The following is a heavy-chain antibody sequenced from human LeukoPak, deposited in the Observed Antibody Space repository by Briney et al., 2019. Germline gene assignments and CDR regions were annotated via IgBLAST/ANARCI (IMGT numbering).Heavy chain of an antibody. D-gene: IGHD6-13*01. CDR3: ARPAEEGGGYFDY. CDR1: GFTVSSNY. CDR2: IYSGGST. Sequence: PGGSLRLSCAASGFTVSSNYMSWVRQAPGKELEGVSVIYSGGSTYYADSVKGRFTISRDNSKNTLYLQMNSLRAEDTAVYYCARPAEEGGGYFDYWGQGTLVTVSS. J-gene: IGHJ4*02. V-gene: IGHV3-53*01.